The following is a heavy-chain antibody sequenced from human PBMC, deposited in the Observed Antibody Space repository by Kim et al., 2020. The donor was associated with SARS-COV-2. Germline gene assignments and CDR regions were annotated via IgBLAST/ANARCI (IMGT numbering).Heavy chain of an antibody. CDR3: ARQGRGYSYSFRPHDAFDI. CDR1: GGSISSYF. J-gene: IGHJ3*02. Sequence: SETLSLTCTVSGGSISSYFWSWIRQPPGKGLEWIGYIYYSGSTNYNPSLKSRVTISVDTSKNQFSLKLSSVTAADTAVYYCARQGRGYSYSFRPHDAFDIWGQGTMVTVSS. D-gene: IGHD5-18*01. CDR2: IYYSGST. V-gene: IGHV4-59*08.